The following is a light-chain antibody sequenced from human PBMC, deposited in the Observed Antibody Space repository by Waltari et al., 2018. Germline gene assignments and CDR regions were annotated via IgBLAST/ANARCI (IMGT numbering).Light chain of an antibody. Sequence: QSALTQPRPVSGSPGQSVTISCTGTSSDIGSNNFFSWYQHHPDKAPKLIIYDINKRPSGVPDRFSGSKSGNTASLTISGLQAEDEADYYCCSCVGRNIYWVFGGGTKLTVL. V-gene: IGLV2-11*01. CDR2: DIN. CDR1: SSDIGSNNF. J-gene: IGLJ3*02. CDR3: CSCVGRNIYWV.